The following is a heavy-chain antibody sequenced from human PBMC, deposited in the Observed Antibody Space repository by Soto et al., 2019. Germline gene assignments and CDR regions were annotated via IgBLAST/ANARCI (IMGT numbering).Heavy chain of an antibody. J-gene: IGHJ4*02. D-gene: IGHD3-16*01. CDR2: IYWDDYK. CDR3: VHKGGGDRILDY. Sequence: QITLKESGPALVKPTQTLTLTCTFSGFSLSTSGVGVGWIRQPPGEALEWLALIYWDDYKHFSPSLESRLTITKDTSKNQVVLTMTNMDPVDTATYYCVHKGGGDRILDYWAQGTLVTVSS. CDR1: GFSLSTSGVG. V-gene: IGHV2-5*02.